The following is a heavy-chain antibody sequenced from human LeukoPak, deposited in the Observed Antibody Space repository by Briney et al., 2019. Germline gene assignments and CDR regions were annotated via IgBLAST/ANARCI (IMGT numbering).Heavy chain of an antibody. CDR2: INPNSGGT. J-gene: IGHJ5*02. CDR3: AREMYYYDSSGYYFGWFDP. D-gene: IGHD3-22*01. V-gene: IGHV1-2*02. Sequence: ASVKVSCKASGGTFSSYAISWVRQAPGQGLEWMGWINPNSGGTNYAQKFQGRVTMTRDTSISTAYMELSRLRSDDTAVYYCAREMYYYDSSGYYFGWFDPWGQGTLVTVSS. CDR1: GGTFSSYA.